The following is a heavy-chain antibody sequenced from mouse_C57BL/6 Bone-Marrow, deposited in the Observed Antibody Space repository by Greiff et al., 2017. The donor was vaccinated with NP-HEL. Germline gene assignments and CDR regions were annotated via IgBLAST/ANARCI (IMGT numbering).Heavy chain of an antibody. Sequence: QVQLKESGAELAKPGASVKLSCKASGYTFTSYWMHWVKQRPGQGLEWIGYINPSSGYTKYNQKFKDKATLTADKSSSTAYMQLSSLTYEDSAVYYCARSRYVCYFDVWGTGTTVTVSS. D-gene: IGHD2-10*02. V-gene: IGHV1-7*01. CDR1: GYTFTSYW. CDR3: ARSRYVCYFDV. CDR2: INPSSGYT. J-gene: IGHJ1*03.